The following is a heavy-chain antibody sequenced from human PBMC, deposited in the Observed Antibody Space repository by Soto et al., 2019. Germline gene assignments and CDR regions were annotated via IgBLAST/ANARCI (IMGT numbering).Heavy chain of an antibody. Sequence: QVQLVQSGAEVKRPGSSVKVSCKASGDTFNFYSLNWVRQAPGLGLEWMGRVNPIVSMSNYAQKFQGRVTMTADKSTSTAYMELSSVRSEDTAIYYCARSYGSGYRAFDYWGQGALVTVSS. CDR1: GDTFNFYS. CDR3: ARSYGSGYRAFDY. J-gene: IGHJ4*02. V-gene: IGHV1-69*02. CDR2: VNPIVSMS. D-gene: IGHD3-10*01.